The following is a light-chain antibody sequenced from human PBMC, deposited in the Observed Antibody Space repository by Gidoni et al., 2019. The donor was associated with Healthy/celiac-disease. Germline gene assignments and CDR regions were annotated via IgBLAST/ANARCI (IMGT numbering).Light chain of an antibody. Sequence: DSQRTQSPYTLSASVGDKVTITCRASQSISSWLAWYQQKTGKAPKLLIYKASSLESGVPSRFSGSGSGTEFTLTISSLQPDDFATYYCQQYNSYSFTFGQGTKLEIK. V-gene: IGKV1-5*03. J-gene: IGKJ1*01. CDR2: KAS. CDR3: QQYNSYSFT. CDR1: QSISSW.